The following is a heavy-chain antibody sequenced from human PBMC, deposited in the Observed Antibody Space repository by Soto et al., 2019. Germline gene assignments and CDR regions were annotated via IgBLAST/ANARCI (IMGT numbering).Heavy chain of an antibody. J-gene: IGHJ6*02. V-gene: IGHV1-69*06. CDR2: IIPIFGTA. D-gene: IGHD5-12*01. CDR3: ARGGVATTLYYYYGMDV. Sequence: GASVKVSCKASGGTFSSYAISWVRQAPGQGLEWMGGIIPIFGTANYAQKFQGRVTITADKSTSTAYVELSSLRSEDTAVYYCARGGVATTLYYYYGMDVWGQGTTVTVSS. CDR1: GGTFSSYA.